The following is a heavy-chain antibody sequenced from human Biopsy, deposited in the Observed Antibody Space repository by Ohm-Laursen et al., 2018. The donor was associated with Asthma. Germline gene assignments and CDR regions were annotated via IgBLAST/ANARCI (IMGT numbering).Heavy chain of an antibody. D-gene: IGHD3-3*01. CDR3: ARTFHFWSPYHAEHYQL. CDR2: INHDGSAK. V-gene: IGHV3-7*01. J-gene: IGHJ1*01. CDR1: GFTFGDYC. Sequence: GSLRLSCAASGFTFGDYCMSWVRQAPGKGLEWVANINHDGSAKNHVDSLKGRFTISRDNAKNSLYLQMNSLRAEDTAVYYCARTFHFWSPYHAEHYQLWGQGTLVTVSS.